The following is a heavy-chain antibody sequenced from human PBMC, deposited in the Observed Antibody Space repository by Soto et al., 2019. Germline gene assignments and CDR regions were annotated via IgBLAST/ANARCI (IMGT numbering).Heavy chain of an antibody. CDR1: GGTFSSYA. J-gene: IGHJ6*02. D-gene: IGHD3-10*02. V-gene: IGHV1-69*13. Sequence: GASVKVSCKASGGTFSSYAISWVRQAPGQGLEWMGGIIPIFGTANYAQKFQGRVTITADESTSTAYMELSSLRSEDTAVYYCARFLFEELPYYYYGMDVWSQGTTVTVSS. CDR2: IIPIFGTA. CDR3: ARFLFEELPYYYYGMDV.